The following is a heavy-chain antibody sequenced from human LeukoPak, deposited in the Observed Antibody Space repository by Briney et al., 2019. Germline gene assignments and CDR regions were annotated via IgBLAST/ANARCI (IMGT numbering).Heavy chain of an antibody. V-gene: IGHV4-59*08. CDR2: IYYSGST. CDR1: GGSISSYY. CDR3: ARHPDYGDSPFGY. J-gene: IGHJ4*02. Sequence: SETLSLTCIVSGGSISSYYWSWIRQPPGKGLEWIGYIYYSGSTNYNPSLKSRVTISVDTSKNQFSLKLSSVTAADTAVYYCARHPDYGDSPFGYWGQGTLVTVSS. D-gene: IGHD4-17*01.